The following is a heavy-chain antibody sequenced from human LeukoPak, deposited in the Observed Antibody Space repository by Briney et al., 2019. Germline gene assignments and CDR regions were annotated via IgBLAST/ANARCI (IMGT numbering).Heavy chain of an antibody. Sequence: GGSLRLSCAASGFTFTSYSMNWVRQAPGKGLEWVSSISGSSSFINYADSVKGRFTISRDNAKNSLFLQMNSLGAEDTAVYYCARDHPLAARPSYYMDVWGKGTTVTVS. D-gene: IGHD6-6*01. CDR3: ARDHPLAARPSYYMDV. V-gene: IGHV3-21*01. J-gene: IGHJ6*03. CDR1: GFTFTSYS. CDR2: ISGSSSFI.